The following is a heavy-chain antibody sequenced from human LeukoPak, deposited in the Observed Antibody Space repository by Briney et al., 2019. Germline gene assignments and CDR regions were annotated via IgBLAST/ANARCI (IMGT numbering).Heavy chain of an antibody. CDR2: ISPNSGGT. D-gene: IGHD3/OR15-3a*01. V-gene: IGHV1-2*02. J-gene: IGHJ4*02. CDR3: ARGHIFDFAF. Sequence: ASVKVSCKASGYTFIAYYLYWVRQAPGQGLELMGWISPNSGGTKYTQNFQSRVTMTRDTSISTVCMELSRLSYDDTAVYYCARGHIFDFAFWGQGTLVTVSS. CDR1: GYTFIAYY.